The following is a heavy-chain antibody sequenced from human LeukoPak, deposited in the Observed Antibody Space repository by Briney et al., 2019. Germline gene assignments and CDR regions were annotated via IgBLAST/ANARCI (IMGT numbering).Heavy chain of an antibody. V-gene: IGHV5-51*07. CDR1: GYSFTSYW. J-gene: IGHJ4*02. CDR3: ARQTYCGGDCYSYTDY. CDR2: IYPGDSDT. D-gene: IGHD2-21*01. Sequence: GESLKISCKGPGYSFTSYWIGWVHQMPGKGLEWMGIIYPGDSDTRYSPSFQGQVTISADKSISTAYLQWSSLKASDTAMYYCARQTYCGGDCYSYTDYWGQGTLVTVSS.